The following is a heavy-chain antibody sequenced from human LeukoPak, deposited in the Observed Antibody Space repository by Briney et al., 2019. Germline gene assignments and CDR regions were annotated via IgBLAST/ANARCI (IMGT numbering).Heavy chain of an antibody. CDR3: AGGGIVGAIKKLDY. D-gene: IGHD1-26*01. Sequence: SETLSLTCAVYGGSFSGYYWSWIRQPPGKGLEWIGEINHSGSTNYNPSLKSRVTISVDTSKNQFSLKLSSVTAADTAVYYCAGGGIVGAIKKLDYWGRGTLVTVSS. V-gene: IGHV4-34*01. J-gene: IGHJ4*02. CDR2: INHSGST. CDR1: GGSFSGYY.